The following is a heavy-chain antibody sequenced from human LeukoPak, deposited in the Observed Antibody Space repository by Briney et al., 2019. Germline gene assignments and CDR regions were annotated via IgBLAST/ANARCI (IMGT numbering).Heavy chain of an antibody. D-gene: IGHD6-13*01. J-gene: IGHJ4*02. V-gene: IGHV3-7*01. CDR2: IKLDGSVI. CDR3: AKGPRHSSSWYADY. CDR1: GFPFSSYW. Sequence: GGPLRLSCTASGFPFSSYWMTWVRQAPGKGLEWVANIKLDGSVINYVDSVKGRFTISRDNAKNSLYLQMTNLRVEDTALYYCAKGPRHSSSWYADYWGQGTLATVSS.